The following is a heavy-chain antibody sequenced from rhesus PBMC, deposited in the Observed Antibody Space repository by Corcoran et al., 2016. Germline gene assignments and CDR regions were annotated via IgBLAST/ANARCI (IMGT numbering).Heavy chain of an antibody. V-gene: IGHV4-80*01. CDR1: GGSFSSYW. CDR2: INGNSGNT. CDR3: ARLVVFTAHDY. J-gene: IGHJ4*01. D-gene: IGHD2-27*01. Sequence: QVQLQESGPGLVKPSETLSLTCAVSGGSFSSYWWTWIRQPPGKGLEWIGEINGNSGNTNYNPSLKSRVTISKDASKNQVSLKLDSLTAADTAVYYCARLVVFTAHDYWGQGVLVTVSS.